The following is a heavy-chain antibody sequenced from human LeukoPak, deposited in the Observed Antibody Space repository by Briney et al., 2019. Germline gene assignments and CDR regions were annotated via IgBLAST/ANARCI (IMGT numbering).Heavy chain of an antibody. D-gene: IGHD6-6*01. CDR3: ARDLAARNSPYGMDV. CDR1: VFTFSSYS. V-gene: IGHV3-48*01. CDR2: ISSSSSTI. J-gene: IGHJ6*02. Sequence: GGCLRLSCAASVFTFSSYSMNWVRQAPGKGREWVSYISSSSSTIYYADSVKGRFTISRDNAKNSLYLQMNSLRAEDTAVYYCARDLAARNSPYGMDVWGQGTTGTVSS.